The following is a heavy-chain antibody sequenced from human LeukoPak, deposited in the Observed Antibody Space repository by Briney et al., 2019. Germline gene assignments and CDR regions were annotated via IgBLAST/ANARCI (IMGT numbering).Heavy chain of an antibody. J-gene: IGHJ4*02. CDR3: ARGVFDIVVVPAASPFDY. Sequence: ASVKVSCKASGYTFTSYGISWVRQAPGQGLEWMGWISAYNGNTNYAQKVQGRVTMTTDTSTSTAYMELRSLRSDDTAVYYCARGVFDIVVVPAASPFDYWGQGTLVTVSS. V-gene: IGHV1-18*01. D-gene: IGHD2-2*01. CDR1: GYTFTSYG. CDR2: ISAYNGNT.